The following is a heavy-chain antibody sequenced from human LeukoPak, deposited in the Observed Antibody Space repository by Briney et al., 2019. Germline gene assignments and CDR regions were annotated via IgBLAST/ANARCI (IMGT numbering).Heavy chain of an antibody. CDR1: GGSISSYY. V-gene: IGHV4-59*01. CDR2: IYYSGST. D-gene: IGHD3-16*01. J-gene: IGHJ4*02. CDR3: ARVAAGIGGVSDY. Sequence: SETLSLTCTVSGGSISSYYWSWIRQPPGKGLEWIGYIYYSGSTNYNPSLKSRVTISVDTSKNQFSLKLSSVTAADTAVYYCARVAAGIGGVSDYWGQGTLVTVSS.